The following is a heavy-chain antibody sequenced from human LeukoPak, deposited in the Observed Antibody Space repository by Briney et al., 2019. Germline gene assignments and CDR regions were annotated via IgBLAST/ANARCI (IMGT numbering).Heavy chain of an antibody. CDR2: INHSGST. J-gene: IGHJ5*02. CDR3: ARKYPDHWFDP. CDR1: GGSFSGYY. V-gene: IGHV4-34*01. Sequence: SETLSLTCAVYGGSFSGYYWSWIRQPPGKGLEWIGEINHSGSTNYNPSLKSRVTILVDTSKNQFSLKLSSVTAADTAVYYCARKYPDHWFDPWGQGTLVTVSS. D-gene: IGHD6-6*01.